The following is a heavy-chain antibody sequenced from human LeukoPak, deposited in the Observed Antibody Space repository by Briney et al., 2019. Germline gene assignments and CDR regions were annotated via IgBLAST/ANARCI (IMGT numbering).Heavy chain of an antibody. CDR2: IKQDGSEK. CDR3: ARSKTYWNEGQHFDY. D-gene: IGHD1-1*01. J-gene: IGHJ4*02. Sequence: GGSLRLSCAASGFTFSSYWMSWVRQAPGTGLEWVANIKQDGSEKYYVDSVKGRFTISRDNAKNSLYLQMNSLRAEDTAVYYCARSKTYWNEGQHFDYWGQGTLVTVSS. CDR1: GFTFSSYW. V-gene: IGHV3-7*01.